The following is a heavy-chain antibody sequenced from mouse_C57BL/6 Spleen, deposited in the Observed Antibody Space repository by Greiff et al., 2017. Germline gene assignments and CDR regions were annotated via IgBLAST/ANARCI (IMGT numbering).Heavy chain of an antibody. D-gene: IGHD2-2*01. CDR3: ASTMVTTRGNYFDY. J-gene: IGHJ2*01. CDR1: GYTFTSYW. V-gene: IGHV1-52*01. Sequence: QVQLQQPGAELVRPGSSVKLSCKASGYTFTSYWMHWVKQRPIQGLECIGNIDPSDSETHYNQKFKDKATLTVDKSSSTAYMQLSSLTSEDSAVYYCASTMVTTRGNYFDYWGQGTTLTVSS. CDR2: IDPSDSET.